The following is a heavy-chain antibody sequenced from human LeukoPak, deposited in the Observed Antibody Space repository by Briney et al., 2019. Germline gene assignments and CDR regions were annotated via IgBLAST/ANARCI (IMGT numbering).Heavy chain of an antibody. CDR3: ARDPWYYYGSGSYSAWAFDI. D-gene: IGHD3-10*01. CDR2: IKEDGSED. CDR1: GFTFSRAW. V-gene: IGHV3-7*01. Sequence: GGSLRLSCAASGFTFSRAWMSWLRQAPGKGLEWVANIKEDGSEDYYADSVKGRFAISKDNAKNSLYLQMNSLRAEDTAMYYCARDPWYYYGSGSYSAWAFDIWGQGTMVTVSS. J-gene: IGHJ3*02.